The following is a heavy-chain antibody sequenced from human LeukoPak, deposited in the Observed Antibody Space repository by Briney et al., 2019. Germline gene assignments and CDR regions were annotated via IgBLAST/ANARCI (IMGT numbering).Heavy chain of an antibody. J-gene: IGHJ4*02. CDR2: INKDGSER. V-gene: IGHV3-7*01. D-gene: IGHD4-17*01. CDR3: ARESKGRSKIDY. CDR1: GFTFSGYW. Sequence: GGSLRLSCAASGFTFSGYWMSWVRQAPGKGLKWVANINKDGSERYNVDSVKGRFTISRDNANKSLYLQMNSLRAEDTSVYYCARESKGRSKIDYWGQGTLVTVSS.